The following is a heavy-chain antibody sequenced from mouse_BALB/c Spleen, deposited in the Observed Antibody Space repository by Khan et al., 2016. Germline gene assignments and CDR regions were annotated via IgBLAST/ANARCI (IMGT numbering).Heavy chain of an antibody. CDR1: GFTFKTYA. CDR3: VSGAYYPYALDY. CDR2: IRSISNNFAT. Sequence: EGQLVESGGGLVQPKGSLKLSCAASGFTFKTYAMNWVRQAPGKGLEWIARIRSISNNFATHYADSVKDRFTISRDDSQNMLSLQMNTLQTEDTAMYYCVSGAYYPYALDYWGQGTSVTVSS. V-gene: IGHV10-1*02. J-gene: IGHJ4*01. D-gene: IGHD1-1*01.